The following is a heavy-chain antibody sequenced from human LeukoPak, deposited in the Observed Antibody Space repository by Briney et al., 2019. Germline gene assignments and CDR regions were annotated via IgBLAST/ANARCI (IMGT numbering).Heavy chain of an antibody. J-gene: IGHJ4*02. V-gene: IGHV4-4*07. CDR2: IYAGGTA. CDR1: GGSISNYY. D-gene: IGHD6-19*01. CDR3: TREPVP. Sequence: SETLSLTCTVSGGSISNYYWSWVRQPAGKGLEWIGRIYAGGTASYNPSLKSRVTMSADMSKNQLSLKLTSVTAADTAVYYCTREPVPWGQGTLVTVSS.